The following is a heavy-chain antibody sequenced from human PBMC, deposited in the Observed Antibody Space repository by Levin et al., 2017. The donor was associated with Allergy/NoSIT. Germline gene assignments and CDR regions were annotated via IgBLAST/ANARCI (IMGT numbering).Heavy chain of an antibody. CDR1: GFTFNNYA. CDR3: AKDSIRGSDQPYYFDY. V-gene: IGHV3-23*01. D-gene: IGHD6-19*01. CDR2: IINSGVGT. J-gene: IGHJ4*02. Sequence: GGSLRLSCAASGFTFNNYAMSWVRQAPGKGLEWVSAIINSGVGTYYADSVKGRFTISRDNSKNTMYLQMNSLRAEDTAVYFCAKDSIRGSDQPYYFDYWGQGTLVTASS.